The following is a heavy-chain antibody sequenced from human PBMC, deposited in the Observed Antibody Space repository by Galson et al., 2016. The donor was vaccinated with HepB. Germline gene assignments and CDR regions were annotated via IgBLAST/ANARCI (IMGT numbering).Heavy chain of an antibody. D-gene: IGHD1-1*01. Sequence: SLRLSCAASGFSFGAYAMSWVRQAPGKGLECVSAITGGGISTYYLDSVKGRFVIARDNSKTTLFLQMNNLRAEDTATYYCAKDLRTWGQGTLVTVSS. V-gene: IGHV3-23*01. CDR3: AKDLRT. CDR1: GFSFGAYA. CDR2: ITGGGIST. J-gene: IGHJ4*02.